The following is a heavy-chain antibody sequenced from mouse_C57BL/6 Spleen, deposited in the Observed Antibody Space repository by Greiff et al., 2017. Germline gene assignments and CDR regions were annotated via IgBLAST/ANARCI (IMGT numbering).Heavy chain of an antibody. J-gene: IGHJ4*01. CDR1: GYTFTSYW. CDR3: ARREGDFYAMDY. CDR2: IDPSDSYT. Sequence: QVQLQQPGAELVKPGASVKLSCKASGYTFTSYWMQWVKQRPGQGLEWIGEIDPSDSYTNYNQKFKGKATLTVDTSSSTAYMQLSSLTSEDSAVYYCARREGDFYAMDYWGQGTSVTVSS. V-gene: IGHV1-50*01.